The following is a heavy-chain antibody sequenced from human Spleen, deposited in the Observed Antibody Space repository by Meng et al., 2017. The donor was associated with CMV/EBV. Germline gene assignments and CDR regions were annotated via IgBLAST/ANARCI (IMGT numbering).Heavy chain of an antibody. CDR2: IRYDGINK. Sequence: GESLKISCAASGFTFSDHGMHWVRQAPGKGLEWVAFIRYDGINKYYSDSVKGRFTISRDNFKNTLYLQMNSLRAEDTAVYYCAREYYDFSLVDFWGQGTLVTVSS. J-gene: IGHJ4*02. V-gene: IGHV3-30*02. D-gene: IGHD3-3*01. CDR1: GFTFSDHG. CDR3: AREYYDFSLVDF.